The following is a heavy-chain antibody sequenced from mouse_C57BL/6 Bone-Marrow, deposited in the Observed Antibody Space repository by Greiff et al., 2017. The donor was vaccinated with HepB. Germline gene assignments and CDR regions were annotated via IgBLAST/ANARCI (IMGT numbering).Heavy chain of an antibody. CDR2: INPSSGYT. Sequence: VQLQQSGAELARPGASVKMSCKASGYTFTSYTMHWVKQRPGQGLEWIGYINPSSGYTKYNQKFKDKATLTADKSSSTAYMPLSSLTSEDSAVYYCSRAHYSNYFDYWGQGTTLTVSS. CDR1: GYTFTSYT. D-gene: IGHD2-5*01. V-gene: IGHV1-4*01. J-gene: IGHJ2*01. CDR3: SRAHYSNYFDY.